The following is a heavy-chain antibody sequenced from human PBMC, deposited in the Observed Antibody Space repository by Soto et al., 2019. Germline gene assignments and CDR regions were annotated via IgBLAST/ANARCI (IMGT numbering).Heavy chain of an antibody. CDR1: GYIFIGYY. CDR3: AKEGNGRSLSY. CDR2: INPHTGLT. Sequence: ASVKVSCKASGYIFIGYYVYWVRQAPGQGPEWIGWINPHTGLTACAQKFQGRVTMTRDTPISTVYMELSRVRSDDTAIYYCAKEGNGRSLSYWGQGTLVTVSS. D-gene: IGHD2-15*01. V-gene: IGHV1-2*02. J-gene: IGHJ4*02.